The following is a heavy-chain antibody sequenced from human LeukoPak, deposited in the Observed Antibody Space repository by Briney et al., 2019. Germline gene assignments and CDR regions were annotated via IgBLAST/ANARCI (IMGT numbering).Heavy chain of an antibody. CDR1: GGSISSGSYY. D-gene: IGHD5-24*01. V-gene: IGHV4-61*02. J-gene: IGHJ4*02. CDR3: ARDKVEMATHFDY. Sequence: PSQTLSLTCTVSGGSISSGSYYWSWIRQPAGKGLEWIGRIYTSGSTNYNPSLKSRVTISVDTSKNQFSLKLSSVTAADTAVYYCARDKVEMATHFDYWGQGTLVTVSS. CDR2: IYTSGST.